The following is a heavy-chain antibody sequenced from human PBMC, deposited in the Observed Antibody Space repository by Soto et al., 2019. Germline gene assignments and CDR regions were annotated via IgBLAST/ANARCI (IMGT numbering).Heavy chain of an antibody. CDR3: AKGVCSGGSCYNDY. D-gene: IGHD2-15*01. CDR1: GFTFSSYT. Sequence: GGSLRLSCAASGFTFSSYTMSWVRQAPGTGLEWVSTINAPGGSTYYADSVRGRFTISRDNSKNTLYLQMNRLRAEDTAVYYCAKGVCSGGSCYNDYWGQGTLVTVSS. CDR2: INAPGGST. J-gene: IGHJ4*02. V-gene: IGHV3-23*01.